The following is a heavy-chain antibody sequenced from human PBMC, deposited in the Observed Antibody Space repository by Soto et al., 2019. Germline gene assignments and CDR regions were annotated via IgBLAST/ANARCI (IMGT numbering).Heavy chain of an antibody. J-gene: IGHJ6*02. V-gene: IGHV6-1*01. CDR2: TYYRSKWYN. D-gene: IGHD3-10*01. CDR1: GDSVSSNSAA. Sequence: SQTLSLTCAISGDSVSSNSAAWNWIRQSPSRGLEWLGRTYYRSKWYNDYAVSVKSRITINPDTSKNQFSLQLNSVTPEDTAVYYCATGWFGELLGYYYYGMDVWGQGTTVTVSS. CDR3: ATGWFGELLGYYYYGMDV.